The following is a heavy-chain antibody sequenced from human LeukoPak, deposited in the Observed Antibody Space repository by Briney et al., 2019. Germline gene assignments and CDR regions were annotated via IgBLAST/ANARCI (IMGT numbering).Heavy chain of an antibody. Sequence: SETLSLTCAVYGGSFSGYYWGWIRQSPGKGLEWIGSIYYSGSTNYNPSLKSRVTISVDTSKNQFSLKLSSVTAADTAVYYCARVAAKTVDYWGQGTLVTVSS. D-gene: IGHD2-15*01. CDR3: ARVAAKTVDY. CDR2: IYYSGST. J-gene: IGHJ4*02. V-gene: IGHV4-34*01. CDR1: GGSFSGYY.